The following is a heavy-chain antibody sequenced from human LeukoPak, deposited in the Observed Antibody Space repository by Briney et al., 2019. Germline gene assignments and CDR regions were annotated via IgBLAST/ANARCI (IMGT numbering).Heavy chain of an antibody. J-gene: IGHJ4*02. D-gene: IGHD6-19*01. V-gene: IGHV3-33*01. CDR1: GFTFSSYG. Sequence: PGGSLRLSCAASGFTFSSYGMHWVRQAPGKGLEWVAVIWYDGSNKYYADSVKGRFTISRDNSKNTLYLQMNSLRAEDTAVYYCARDGSSGWTWYFDYWGQGTLVTVSS. CDR2: IWYDGSNK. CDR3: ARDGSSGWTWYFDY.